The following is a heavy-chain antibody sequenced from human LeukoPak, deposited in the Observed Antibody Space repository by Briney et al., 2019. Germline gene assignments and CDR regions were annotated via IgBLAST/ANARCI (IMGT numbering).Heavy chain of an antibody. CDR2: ISGSGGRT. V-gene: IGHV3-23*01. Sequence: GGSLRLSCAASRFTFSNYAMTWVRQAPGQGLEWVSAISGSGGRTYYADSLKGRFTISRDNSKNTLYLQMNSLRAEDTAVYYCATILVSGWYDSGYWGQGALVTVSS. CDR1: RFTFSNYA. D-gene: IGHD6-19*01. CDR3: ATILVSGWYDSGY. J-gene: IGHJ4*02.